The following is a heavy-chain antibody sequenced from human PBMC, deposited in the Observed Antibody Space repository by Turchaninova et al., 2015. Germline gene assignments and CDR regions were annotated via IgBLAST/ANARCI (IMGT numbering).Heavy chain of an antibody. CDR3: ARDRGGNDGFDY. CDR1: GGSISTYD. Sequence: VQLQESGPGLVKPSETLSLTCTVSGGSISTYDWSWFRQPPGKGLEWIGYIYHSGSTNYNPSPKSRVTISVDTSKNQFSLKLSSVTAADTALYYCARDRGGNDGFDYWGQGTLVTVSS. D-gene: IGHD1-1*01. J-gene: IGHJ4*02. CDR2: IYHSGST. V-gene: IGHV4-59*01.